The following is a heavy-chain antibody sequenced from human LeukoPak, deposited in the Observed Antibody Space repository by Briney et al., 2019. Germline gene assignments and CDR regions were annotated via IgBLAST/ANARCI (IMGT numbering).Heavy chain of an antibody. D-gene: IGHD5-24*01. J-gene: IGHJ4*02. CDR2: IYPGDSDT. V-gene: IGHV5-51*01. Sequence: LGESLKISCKGSGYIFTNYWIGWVRQMPGKGLEWMGIIYPGDSDTSYSPSFQGQGTISADKSINTAYLQWSSLKASDTAIYYCARRDLGYNYYFDYWGQGTLVTVSS. CDR1: GYIFTNYW. CDR3: ARRDLGYNYYFDY.